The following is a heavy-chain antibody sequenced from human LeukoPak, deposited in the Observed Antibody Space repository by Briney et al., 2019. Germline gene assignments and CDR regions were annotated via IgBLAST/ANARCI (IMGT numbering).Heavy chain of an antibody. J-gene: IGHJ4*02. Sequence: GGSLRLSCVASGFTISSYWMHWIRQAPGKGLEWVANIKQDGSEEYYVDSVKGRFTISRDNAKNSLYLQMNSLRAEDTAVYYCARRYFDYWGQGILVTVSS. CDR3: ARRYFDY. CDR2: IKQDGSEE. CDR1: GFTISSYW. V-gene: IGHV3-7*03.